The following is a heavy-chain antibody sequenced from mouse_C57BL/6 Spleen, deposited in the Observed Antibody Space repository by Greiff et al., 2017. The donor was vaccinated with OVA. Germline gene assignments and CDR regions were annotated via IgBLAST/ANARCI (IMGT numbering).Heavy chain of an antibody. Sequence: VQLVESGPELVKPGASVKLSCKASGYTFTSYDINWVKQRPGQGLEWIGWIYPRAGSTKYNEKFKGKATLTVDTSSSTAYMELHSLTSEDSAVYFCARWDCGSSYYAMDYWGQGTSVTVSS. CDR3: ARWDCGSSYYAMDY. V-gene: IGHV1-85*01. CDR2: IYPRAGST. J-gene: IGHJ4*01. CDR1: GYTFTSYD. D-gene: IGHD1-1*01.